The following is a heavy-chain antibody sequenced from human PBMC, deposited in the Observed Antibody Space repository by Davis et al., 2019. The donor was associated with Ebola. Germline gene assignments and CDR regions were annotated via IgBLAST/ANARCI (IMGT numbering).Heavy chain of an antibody. Sequence: GGSLRLSCAASGFTFSSYVMTWVRQAPGKGLEWVSGIGDSVDSTYYADSVKGRFTISRDNAKNSLYLQMNSLRAEDTAVYYCARDATMIVVEWYFDLWGRGTLVTVSS. CDR3: ARDATMIVVEWYFDL. V-gene: IGHV3-23*01. D-gene: IGHD3-22*01. CDR2: IGDSVDST. J-gene: IGHJ2*01. CDR1: GFTFSSYV.